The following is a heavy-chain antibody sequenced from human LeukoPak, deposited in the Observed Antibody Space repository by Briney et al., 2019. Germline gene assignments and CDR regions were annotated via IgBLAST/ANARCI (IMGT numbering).Heavy chain of an antibody. D-gene: IGHD3-22*01. J-gene: IGHJ5*02. V-gene: IGHV3-49*03. Sequence: GGSLRLSCTASGFTFGDYAMSWFRQAPGKGLEGVGFIRSKAYGGTTEYAASVKGRFTISRDDSKSIAYLQMNSLKTEDTAVYYCTRDPRTNYYDSSGYYPNWFDPWGQGTLVTVSS. CDR2: IRSKAYGGTT. CDR1: GFTFGDYA. CDR3: TRDPRTNYYDSSGYYPNWFDP.